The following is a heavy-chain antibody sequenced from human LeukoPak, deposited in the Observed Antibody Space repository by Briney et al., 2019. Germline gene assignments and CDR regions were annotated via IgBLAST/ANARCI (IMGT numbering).Heavy chain of an antibody. J-gene: IGHJ5*02. CDR1: GGSISSSSYY. V-gene: IGHV4-39*01. Sequence: TASETLSLTCIVSGGSISSSSYYWGWIRQPPGKGLEWIGSIYYSGSTYYNPSLKSRVTISVDTSKNQFSLKLSSVTAADTAVYYCARLGVYDYVWGSYRINWFDPWGQGTLVTVSS. CDR3: ARLGVYDYVWGSYRINWFDP. D-gene: IGHD3-16*02. CDR2: IYYSGST.